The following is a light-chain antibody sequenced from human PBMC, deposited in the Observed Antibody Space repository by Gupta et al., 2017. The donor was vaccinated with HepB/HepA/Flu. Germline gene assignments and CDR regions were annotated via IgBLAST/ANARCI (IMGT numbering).Light chain of an antibody. CDR2: NIF. J-gene: IGKJ4*01. CDR3: QQVNSFPRT. Sequence: DIQMTQSPSSVSASVGDRVTITCRASQGVRSWLAWYQQRPGKAPKLLIYNIFTLESGVPSRCSGSGSGTVFTLTINSLQPEDLATYYCQQVNSFPRTFGGGTKVEIK. V-gene: IGKV1-12*01. CDR1: QGVRSW.